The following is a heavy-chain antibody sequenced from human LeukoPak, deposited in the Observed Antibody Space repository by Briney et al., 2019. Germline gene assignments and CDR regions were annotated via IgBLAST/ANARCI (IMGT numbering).Heavy chain of an antibody. D-gene: IGHD6-13*01. Sequence: ASVKVTCKAFGYTFTSNYMHWVRQAPGQGLERMGWISAYNGKTNNAQKFYGRVTITSNTSISPASMELNRQTPNDTDVYDYVREAIGAPSLSFNYGGQGTRVTVPP. CDR2: ISAYNGKT. CDR3: VREAIGAPSLSFNY. V-gene: IGHV1-2*02. CDR1: GYTFTSNY. J-gene: IGHJ4*02.